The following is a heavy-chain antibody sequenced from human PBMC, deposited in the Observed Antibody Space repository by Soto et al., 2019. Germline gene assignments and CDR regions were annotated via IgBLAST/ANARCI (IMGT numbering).Heavy chain of an antibody. Sequence: LTLSCAASGFTLSFYNMNWVRQAPWKGLEWVSYISSRSRVIYYADSVKGRFTISRDNSKNTLYLQMNSLRAEDTAVYYCAKVANYYDSSGPDKAFDIWGQGTMVTVSS. CDR2: ISSRSRVI. CDR1: GFTLSFYN. J-gene: IGHJ3*02. CDR3: AKVANYYDSSGPDKAFDI. D-gene: IGHD3-22*01. V-gene: IGHV3-48*01.